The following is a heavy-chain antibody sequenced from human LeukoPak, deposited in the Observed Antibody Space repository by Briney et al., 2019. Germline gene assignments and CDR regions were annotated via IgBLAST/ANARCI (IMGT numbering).Heavy chain of an antibody. Sequence: GGSLRLSCAASGFTFSSYGMSWVRQDPGKGLEWVSAISGSGDSTYYADSVKGRFTISRDNSKSTLYLQMNSLRAEDTAIYYCATYRQVLLPFESWGQGTLVTVSS. CDR1: GFTFSSYG. V-gene: IGHV3-23*01. CDR3: ATYRQVLLPFES. D-gene: IGHD2-8*02. CDR2: ISGSGDST. J-gene: IGHJ4*02.